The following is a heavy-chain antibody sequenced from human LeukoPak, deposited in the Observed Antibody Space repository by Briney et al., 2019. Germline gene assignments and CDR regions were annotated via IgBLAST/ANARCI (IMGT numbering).Heavy chain of an antibody. V-gene: IGHV3-73*01. J-gene: IGHJ4*02. CDR3: TRPAGTGDY. D-gene: IGHD6-13*01. CDR1: GFTFSGSA. CDR2: IRSKANSYAT. Sequence: GGSLRLSCAASGFTFSGSAMHCVRQASGKGLEWVGRIRSKANSYATAYAASVKGRFTISRDDSKNTAYLQMNSLKTEDTAVYYCTRPAGTGDYWGQGTLVTVSS.